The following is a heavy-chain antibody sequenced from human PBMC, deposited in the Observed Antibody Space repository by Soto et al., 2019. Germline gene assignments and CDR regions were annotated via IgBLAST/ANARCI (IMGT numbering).Heavy chain of an antibody. D-gene: IGHD4-4*01. Sequence: GPPLGSPTQALTLRCTFSGFSLSTSGMCVSWIRQPPGKSLEWLALIDWDADKYYSTSLKTRLTISRDTSKNQVVLTMTNMDPVDTATYYCARISVTTPYYFYAMDVWVPGTTVTVSS. J-gene: IGHJ6*02. V-gene: IGHV2-70*01. CDR1: GFSLSTSGMC. CDR3: ARISVTTPYYFYAMDV. CDR2: IDWDADK.